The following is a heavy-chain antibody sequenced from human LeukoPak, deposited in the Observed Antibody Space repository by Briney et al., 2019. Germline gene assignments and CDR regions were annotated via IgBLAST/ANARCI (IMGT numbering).Heavy chain of an antibody. CDR1: GFTFSSYA. CDR3: ARGGSSWPFDY. Sequence: GGSLRLSCAASGFTFSSYAMSWVRQAPGKGLEWVSVIYSGGSTYYADSVKGRFTISRDNSKNTLYLQMNSLRAEDTAVYYCARGGSSWPFDYWGQGTLVTVPS. D-gene: IGHD6-13*01. CDR2: IYSGGST. J-gene: IGHJ4*02. V-gene: IGHV3-53*01.